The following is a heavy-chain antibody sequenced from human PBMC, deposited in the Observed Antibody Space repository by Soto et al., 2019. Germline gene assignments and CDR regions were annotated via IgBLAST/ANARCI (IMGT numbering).Heavy chain of an antibody. CDR1: GGSVSSGSYY. V-gene: IGHV4-61*01. J-gene: IGHJ3*02. Sequence: SETLSLTCTVSGGSVSSGSYYWSWIRQPPGKGLEWIGYIYYSGSTNYNPSLKSRVTISVDTSKNQFSLKLSSVTAADTAVYYCARDNKSLRRLDIWGQWTMVTVSS. CDR2: IYYSGST. CDR3: ARDNKSLRRLDI.